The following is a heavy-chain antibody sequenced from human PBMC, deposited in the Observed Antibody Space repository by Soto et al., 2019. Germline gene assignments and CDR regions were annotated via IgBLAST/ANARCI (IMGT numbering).Heavy chain of an antibody. Sequence: SETLSLTCTVSGGSISSYYWSWIRQPPGKGLEWIGYIYYSGSTNYNPSLKSRVTISVDTSKNQFSLKLSSVTAADTAVYYCARDYSSSSYYYYGMDVWGQGTTVTVSS. CDR2: IYYSGST. CDR3: ARDYSSSSYYYYGMDV. J-gene: IGHJ6*02. CDR1: GGSISSYY. D-gene: IGHD6-6*01. V-gene: IGHV4-59*01.